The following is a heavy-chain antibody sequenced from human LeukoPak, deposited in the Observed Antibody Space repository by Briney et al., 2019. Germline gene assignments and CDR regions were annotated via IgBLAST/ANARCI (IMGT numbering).Heavy chain of an antibody. J-gene: IGHJ4*02. CDR2: IYYSGST. CDR3: ARARGSYLFDY. D-gene: IGHD1-26*01. Sequence: SETLSLTCTVSGGSISSSSYYWSWIRQPPGKGLEWIGYIYYSGSTNYNPSLKSRVTISVDTSKNQFSLKLSSVTAADTAVYYCARARGSYLFDYWGQGTLVTVSS. CDR1: GGSISSSSYY. V-gene: IGHV4-61*01.